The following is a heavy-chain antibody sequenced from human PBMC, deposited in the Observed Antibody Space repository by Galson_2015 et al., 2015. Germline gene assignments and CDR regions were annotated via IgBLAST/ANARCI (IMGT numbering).Heavy chain of an antibody. V-gene: IGHV1-69*13. D-gene: IGHD4-17*01. CDR2: IIPIFGTA. CDR3: ARDTVTTNLAPGPLGY. Sequence: SVKVSCKASGGTFSSYAISWVRQAPGQGLEWMGGIIPIFGTANYAQKFQGRVTITADESTSTAYMELSSLRSEDTAVYYCARDTVTTNLAPGPLGYWGQGTLVTVST. CDR1: GGTFSSYA. J-gene: IGHJ4*02.